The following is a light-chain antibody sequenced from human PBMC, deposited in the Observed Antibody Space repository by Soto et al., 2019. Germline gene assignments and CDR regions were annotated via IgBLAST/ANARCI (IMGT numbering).Light chain of an antibody. CDR1: SSNIGSNT. Sequence: QSVLTQPPSASGTPGQRVTISCSGSSSNIGSNTVNWYQHLPRAAPKLLIQSNNQRPSGVPDRFSGSQSGTSASLAISGLQSEDEADYYCAVWDESLNGYVFGTGTKRTVL. J-gene: IGLJ1*01. V-gene: IGLV1-44*01. CDR2: SNN. CDR3: AVWDESLNGYV.